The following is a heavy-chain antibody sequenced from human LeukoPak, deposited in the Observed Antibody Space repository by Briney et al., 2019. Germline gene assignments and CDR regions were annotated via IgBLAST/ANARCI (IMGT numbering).Heavy chain of an antibody. CDR2: ISGDGGST. CDR3: AKDSSGYYYVFQH. D-gene: IGHD3-22*01. Sequence: PGGSLRLSCAASGFTFDDYAMHWVRQAPGKGLEWVSLISGDGGSTYYGDSVKGQFTISRDNSKNSLYLQMNSLGTEDTALYYCAKDSSGYYYVFQHWGQGTLVTVSS. V-gene: IGHV3-43*02. J-gene: IGHJ1*01. CDR1: GFTFDDYA.